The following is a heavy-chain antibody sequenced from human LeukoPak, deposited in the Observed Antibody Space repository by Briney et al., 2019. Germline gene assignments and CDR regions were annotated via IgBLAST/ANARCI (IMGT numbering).Heavy chain of an antibody. Sequence: SETLSLTCTVSGGSISSYYWSWIRQPPGKGLEWIGYIYYSGSTNYNPSLKSRVTISVDTSKNQFSLKLSSVTAADTAVYYCARGGVAAAGMEYWGQGTLVTVSS. CDR1: GGSISSYY. CDR3: ARGGVAAAGMEY. D-gene: IGHD6-13*01. J-gene: IGHJ4*02. V-gene: IGHV4-59*01. CDR2: IYYSGST.